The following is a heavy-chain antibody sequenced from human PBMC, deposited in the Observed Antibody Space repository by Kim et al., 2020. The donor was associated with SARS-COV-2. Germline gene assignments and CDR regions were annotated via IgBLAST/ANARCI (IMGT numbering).Heavy chain of an antibody. D-gene: IGHD4-17*01. J-gene: IGHJ4*02. CDR1: GGSFSGYY. CDR3: ACGLRWLRHDY. CDR2: INHSGST. V-gene: IGHV4-34*01. Sequence: SETLSLTCAVYGGSFSGYYWSWIRQPPGKGLEWIGEINHSGSTNYNPSLKSRVTISVDTSKNQFSLKLSSVTAADTAVYYCACGLRWLRHDYWGQGTLVTVSS.